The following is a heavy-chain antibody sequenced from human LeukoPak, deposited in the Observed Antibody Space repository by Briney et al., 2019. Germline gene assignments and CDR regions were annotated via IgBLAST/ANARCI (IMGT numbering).Heavy chain of an antibody. Sequence: PGGSLRLSCAASGFTFSSYEMNWVRQAPGKGLEWVSRINSDGSSTSYADSVKGRFTISRDNAKNTLYLQMNSLRAEDTAVYYCARALWAPAATPLRFAGWGQGTLVTVSS. V-gene: IGHV3-74*01. D-gene: IGHD2-2*02. CDR3: ARALWAPAATPLRFAG. CDR2: INSDGSST. CDR1: GFTFSSYE. J-gene: IGHJ4*02.